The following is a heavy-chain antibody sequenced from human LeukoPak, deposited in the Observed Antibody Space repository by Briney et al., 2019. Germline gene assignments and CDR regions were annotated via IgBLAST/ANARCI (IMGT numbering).Heavy chain of an antibody. CDR3: ARTSYCGGDCWVSLAFDI. CDR2: ISSSSSYI. Sequence: GGSLRLSCAASGFTFSSYSMNWVRQAPGKGLEWVSSISSSSSYIYYADSVKGRFTISRDNAKNSLYLQMNSLRAEDTAVYYCARTSYCGGDCWVSLAFDIWGQGTMVTVSS. D-gene: IGHD2-21*02. CDR1: GFTFSSYS. V-gene: IGHV3-21*01. J-gene: IGHJ3*02.